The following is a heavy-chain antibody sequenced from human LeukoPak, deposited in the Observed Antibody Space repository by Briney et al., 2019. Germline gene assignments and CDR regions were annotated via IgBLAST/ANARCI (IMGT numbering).Heavy chain of an antibody. CDR1: GFTFSSYG. Sequence: RGSLRPSCAASGFTFSSYGMHWVRQAPGKGLEWVAVISNDGSNKYYADSVKGRLTITRDNYKNTLYMQLNSQRAEDPAVYYFXXXXXSAYYNILTGPIDYWGQGTLVTVSS. D-gene: IGHD3-9*01. CDR3: XXXXXSAYYNILTGPIDY. CDR2: ISNDGSNK. J-gene: IGHJ4*02. V-gene: IGHV3-30*03.